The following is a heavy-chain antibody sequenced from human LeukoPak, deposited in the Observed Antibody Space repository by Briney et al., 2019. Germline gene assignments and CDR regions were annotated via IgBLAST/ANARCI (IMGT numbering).Heavy chain of an antibody. Sequence: GGSLRLSCAASGFTFSSYGMSWVRQAPGKGLEWVSAISGSGGSTYYADSVKGRFTISRDNSKNTLYLQMNSLRAEDTAVYYCARAVDIVVVVAATDVPTYNWFDPWGQGTLVTVSS. D-gene: IGHD2-15*01. V-gene: IGHV3-23*01. J-gene: IGHJ5*02. CDR2: ISGSGGST. CDR3: ARAVDIVVVVAATDVPTYNWFDP. CDR1: GFTFSSYG.